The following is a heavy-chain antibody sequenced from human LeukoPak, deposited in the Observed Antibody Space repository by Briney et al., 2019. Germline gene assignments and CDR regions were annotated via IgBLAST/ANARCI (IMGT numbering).Heavy chain of an antibody. V-gene: IGHV3-48*01. CDR3: ARALRRTIVATTNDY. J-gene: IGHJ4*02. CDR2: ISSSSSTI. D-gene: IGHD5-12*01. Sequence: PGGSLRLSCAASGFTFSSYSMNWVRQAPGKGLEWVSYISSSSSTIYYADSVKGRFTISRDNAKNSLYLQMNSLRAEDTAVYYCARALRRTIVATTNDYWGQGTLVTVSS. CDR1: GFTFSSYS.